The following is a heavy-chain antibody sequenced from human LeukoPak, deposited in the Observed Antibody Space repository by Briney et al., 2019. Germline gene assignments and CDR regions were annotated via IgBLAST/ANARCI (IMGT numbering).Heavy chain of an antibody. CDR1: GYTFTCYY. Sequence: ASVKVSCKASGYTFTCYYMHWVRQAPGQGLEWMGWINPNSGGTNYAQKFQGRVTMTRDTSISTAYMELSRLRSDDTAVYYCAREGHCSSTSCYEGTEPITWFDPWGQGTLVTVSS. D-gene: IGHD2-2*01. CDR3: AREGHCSSTSCYEGTEPITWFDP. CDR2: INPNSGGT. J-gene: IGHJ5*02. V-gene: IGHV1-2*02.